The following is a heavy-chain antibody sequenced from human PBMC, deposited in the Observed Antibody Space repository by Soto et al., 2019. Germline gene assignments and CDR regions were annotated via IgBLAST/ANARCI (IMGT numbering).Heavy chain of an antibody. J-gene: IGHJ4*02. D-gene: IGHD1-26*01. Sequence: SQSLSLTCAISGDSVSSNSAACHWIRQSPSRGLEWLGRTYYRSKWYSDYAISVKSRMTINPDTSKNQFSLQMNSVTPEDTAMYYCARDNIVGGMHLFDSWGRGTLDPVSS. CDR3: ARDNIVGGMHLFDS. V-gene: IGHV6-1*01. CDR2: TYYRSKWYS. CDR1: GDSVSSNSAA.